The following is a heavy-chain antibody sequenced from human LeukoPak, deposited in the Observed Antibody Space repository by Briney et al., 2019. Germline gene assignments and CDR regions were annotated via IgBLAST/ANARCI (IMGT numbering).Heavy chain of an antibody. CDR1: GFTFGDYA. CDR3: TSDLMPRRSPSEYWYFDL. CDR2: ITSKVYGGTT. J-gene: IGHJ2*01. D-gene: IGHD2-2*01. Sequence: GGSLRLSCTASGFTFGDYAMSWFRQARGKGLEWIGFITSKVYGGTTKYAASVKGIFTISRDDSKSIAYLQMNSLKTEDTAVYYCTSDLMPRRSPSEYWYFDLWGRGTLVTVSS. V-gene: IGHV3-49*03.